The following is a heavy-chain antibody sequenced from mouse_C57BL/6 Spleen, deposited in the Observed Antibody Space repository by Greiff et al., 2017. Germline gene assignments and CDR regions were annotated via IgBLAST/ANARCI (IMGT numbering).Heavy chain of an antibody. V-gene: IGHV1-47*01. CDR2: FHPYNDDT. J-gene: IGHJ2*01. D-gene: IGHD2-3*01. CDR1: GYTFTTYP. Sequence: VQGVESGAELVKPGASVKMSCKASGYTFTTYPIEWMKQNHGKSLEWIGNFHPYNDDTKYNEKFKGKATLTVEKSSSTVYLELSRLTSDDSAVYYCARFYDGYYGRYFDYWGQGTTLTVSS. CDR3: ARFYDGYYGRYFDY.